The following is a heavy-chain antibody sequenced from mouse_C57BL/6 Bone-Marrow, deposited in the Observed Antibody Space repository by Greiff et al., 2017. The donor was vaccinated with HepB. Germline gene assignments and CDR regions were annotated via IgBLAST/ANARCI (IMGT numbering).Heavy chain of an antibody. J-gene: IGHJ1*03. CDR2: ISSGGDYI. CDR1: GFTFSSYA. CDR3: TRAAWYFDV. Sequence: EVKLEESGEGLVKPGGSLKLSCAASGFTFSSYAMSWVRQTPEKRLEWVAYISSGGDYIYYADTVKGRFTISRDNARNTLYLQMSSLKSEDTAMYYCTRAAWYFDVWGTGTTVTVSS. V-gene: IGHV5-9-1*02.